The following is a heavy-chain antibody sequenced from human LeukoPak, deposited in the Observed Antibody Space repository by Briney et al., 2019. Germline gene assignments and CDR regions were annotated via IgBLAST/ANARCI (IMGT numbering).Heavy chain of an antibody. J-gene: IGHJ6*03. CDR3: AREAAAGGFDDYYYYMDV. CDR2: ISYSGST. V-gene: IGHV4-59*01. Sequence: NPSETLSLTCTVSGGSISSYYWSWIRQPPGKGLEWIGYISYSGSTNYNPSLKSRVTISVDTSKKQFSLTLSSVTAADTAVYYCAREAAAGGFDDYYYYMDVWGKGTTVTISS. CDR1: GGSISSYY. D-gene: IGHD6-13*01.